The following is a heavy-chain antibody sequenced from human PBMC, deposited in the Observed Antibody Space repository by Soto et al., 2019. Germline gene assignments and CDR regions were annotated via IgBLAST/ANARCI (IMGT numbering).Heavy chain of an antibody. V-gene: IGHV4-30-2*01. CDR3: ARGPPHYYGSRGRGYSYGEFDY. CDR1: GGSISSGGYS. CDR2: IYHSGST. J-gene: IGHJ4*02. D-gene: IGHD5-18*01. Sequence: SETLSLTCAVSGGSISSGGYSWSWIRQPPGKGLEWIGYIYHSGSTYYNPSLKSRVTISVDRSKNQFSLKLSSVTAADTAVYYCARGPPHYYGSRGRGYSYGEFDYWGQGTLVTVSS.